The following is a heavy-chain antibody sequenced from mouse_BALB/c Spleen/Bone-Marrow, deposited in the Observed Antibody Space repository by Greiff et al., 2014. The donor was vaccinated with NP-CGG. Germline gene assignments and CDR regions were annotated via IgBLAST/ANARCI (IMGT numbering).Heavy chain of an antibody. Sequence: VQLQQSGPELVKPGASVKMSCKASGYTFTDYYMDWVKQSHGESFEWIGRVNPYNGGTSYNQKFKGRATLTVDKSSSTAYMELSGLTSEDSAVYYCARGGHYYGYVFAYWGQGTLVTVSA. CDR2: VNPYNGGT. V-gene: IGHV1-19*01. CDR1: GYTFTDYY. D-gene: IGHD1-2*01. CDR3: ARGGHYYGYVFAY. J-gene: IGHJ3*01.